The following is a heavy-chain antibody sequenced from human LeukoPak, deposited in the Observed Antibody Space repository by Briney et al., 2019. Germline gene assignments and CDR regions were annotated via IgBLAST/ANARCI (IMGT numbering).Heavy chain of an antibody. Sequence: GGSLRLSCAASGFTFSSSWMHWVCQAPEKGLEWVADIKCDGSEKYYADSVKGRFTISRDNSKNTLYLQMNSLRAEDTAVYYCAKDGDSSSWYRTYYYYGMDVWGQGTTVTVSS. D-gene: IGHD6-13*01. CDR1: GFTFSSSW. V-gene: IGHV3-52*01. CDR2: IKCDGSEK. CDR3: AKDGDSSSWYRTYYYYGMDV. J-gene: IGHJ6*02.